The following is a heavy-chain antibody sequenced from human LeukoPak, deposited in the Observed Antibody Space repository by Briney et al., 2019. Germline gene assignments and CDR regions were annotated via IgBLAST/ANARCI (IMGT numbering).Heavy chain of an antibody. J-gene: IGHJ4*02. CDR3: ARDLMTKADY. Sequence: PGGSLRLSCAASGFTFSSYGMHWVRQAPGKGLEWVAVISYDGSNKYYADSVKGRFTISRDNSKNTLYLQMNSLRAEDTAVYYCARDLMTKADYWGQGTLVTVSS. CDR2: ISYDGSNK. D-gene: IGHD4-11*01. CDR1: GFTFSSYG. V-gene: IGHV3-30*03.